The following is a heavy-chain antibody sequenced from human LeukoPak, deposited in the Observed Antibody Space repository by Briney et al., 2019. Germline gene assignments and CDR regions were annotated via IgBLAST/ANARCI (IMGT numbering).Heavy chain of an antibody. CDR1: GFTLSKHP. CDR3: AKGDCASGSCYFDD. J-gene: IGHJ4*02. CDR2: LSDTGDSR. V-gene: IGHV3-23*01. D-gene: IGHD2-8*01. Sequence: GGSLRLSCAASGFTLSKHPMYWVRQAPGKRLEWVSSLSDTGDSRHYADSVKGRFTISRDSARSALYLQMNSLRAEDTAVYYCAKGDCASGSCYFDDWGQGSQVTVSS.